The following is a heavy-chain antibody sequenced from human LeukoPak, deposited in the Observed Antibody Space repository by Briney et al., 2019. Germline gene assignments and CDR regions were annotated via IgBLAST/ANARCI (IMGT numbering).Heavy chain of an antibody. V-gene: IGHV3-48*01. D-gene: IGHD5-18*01. CDR2: ISSSSSTI. Sequence: GGFLRLSCAASGFTFSSYSMNWARQAPGKGLEWVSYISSSSSTIYYADSVKGRFTISRDNAKNSLYLQMNSLRAEDTAVYYCARDRQDTCSDYWGQGTLVTVSS. CDR1: GFTFSSYS. J-gene: IGHJ4*02. CDR3: ARDRQDTCSDY.